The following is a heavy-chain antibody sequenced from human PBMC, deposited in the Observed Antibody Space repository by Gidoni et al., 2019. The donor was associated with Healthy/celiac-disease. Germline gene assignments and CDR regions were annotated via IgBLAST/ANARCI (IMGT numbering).Heavy chain of an antibody. D-gene: IGHD5-18*01. J-gene: IGHJ3*02. CDR3: AKAMWIQLMFGPDAFDI. V-gene: IGHV3-9*01. CDR1: GSPFDDSG. CDR2: MRWNSGSI. Sequence: EVQLVESGGRLLQPGRSLRLSCVAPGSPFDDSGRHWVRQAPGKGLEWVSGMRWNSGSIDCAGSMKSRFTISRDNAKNSQYLQMNSLRAEDTALYYCAKAMWIQLMFGPDAFDIWGQGTMVTVSS.